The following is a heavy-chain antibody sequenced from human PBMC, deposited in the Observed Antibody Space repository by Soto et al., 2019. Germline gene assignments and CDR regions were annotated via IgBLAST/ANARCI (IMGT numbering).Heavy chain of an antibody. J-gene: IGHJ6*02. D-gene: IGHD6-6*01. Sequence: ASVKVSCKASGYTFTSYDINCVRQATGQGLEWMGWMNPNSGNTGYAQKFQGRVTMTRNTSISTAYMELSSLRSEDTAVYYCARGHSSSYHYYGMDVWGQGTTVTVSS. V-gene: IGHV1-8*01. CDR1: GYTFTSYD. CDR2: MNPNSGNT. CDR3: ARGHSSSYHYYGMDV.